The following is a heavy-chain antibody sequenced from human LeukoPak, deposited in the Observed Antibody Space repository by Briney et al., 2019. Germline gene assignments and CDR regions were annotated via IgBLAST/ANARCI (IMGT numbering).Heavy chain of an antibody. V-gene: IGHV4-61*02. CDR1: GGSISSGNYY. J-gene: IGHJ4*02. Sequence: PSETLSLTCTVSGGSISSGNYYWSWIRQPAGEGPEWIGRVYISGSTNYNPSLKSRVTISVDTSKNQFSLKLNSVTAADTAVYYCARGGDNGDYYFNYWGQGNLVTVSS. D-gene: IGHD4-17*01. CDR3: ARGGDNGDYYFNY. CDR2: VYISGST.